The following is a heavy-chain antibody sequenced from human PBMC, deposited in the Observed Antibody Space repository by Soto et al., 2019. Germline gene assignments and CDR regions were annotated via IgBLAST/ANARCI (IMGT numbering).Heavy chain of an antibody. CDR3: VSLIGNSWLDS. Sequence: PSQTLSLTFANSGDSVSSNHATWDWIRQSPSKRLEWLGRTYYRSKWYYDYALSVKSRITIHPDTSNNQLSLLLNSVIFVDTAVYYCVSLIGNSWLDSWGQGTLVTVSS. D-gene: IGHD3-16*01. CDR1: GDSVSSNHAT. J-gene: IGHJ5*01. CDR2: TYYRSKWYY. V-gene: IGHV6-1*01.